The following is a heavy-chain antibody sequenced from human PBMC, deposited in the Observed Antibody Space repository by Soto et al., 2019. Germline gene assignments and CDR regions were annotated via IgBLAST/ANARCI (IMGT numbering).Heavy chain of an antibody. Sequence: SETLSLTCAVYGGSFSGYYWTWIRQPPGKGLGWLGEINHRGSTNYKPSLRSRVTISVDTSKNQLSLKVSSVTAADTAVYYCARGRTLITGTSLDYWGQGTLVTVSS. CDR3: ARGRTLITGTSLDY. CDR2: INHRGST. V-gene: IGHV4-34*01. D-gene: IGHD1-20*01. J-gene: IGHJ4*02. CDR1: GGSFSGYY.